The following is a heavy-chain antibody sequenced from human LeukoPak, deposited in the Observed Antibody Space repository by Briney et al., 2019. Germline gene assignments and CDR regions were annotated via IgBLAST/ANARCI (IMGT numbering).Heavy chain of an antibody. D-gene: IGHD1-26*01. J-gene: IGHJ3*02. CDR2: ISYDGSNK. CDR1: GFTFSSYG. CDR3: ANEVGATTDEAFDI. V-gene: IGHV3-30*18. Sequence: PGGSLRLSCAPSGFTFSSYGMHWVRQAPGKGLEWVAVISYDGSNKYYADSVKGRFTISRDNSKNTLYLQMNSLRAEDTAVYYCANEVGATTDEAFDIWGQGTMVTVSS.